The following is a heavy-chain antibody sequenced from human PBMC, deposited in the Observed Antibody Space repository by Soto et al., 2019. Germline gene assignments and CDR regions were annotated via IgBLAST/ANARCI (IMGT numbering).Heavy chain of an antibody. D-gene: IGHD3-3*01. CDR1: DGSISTYF. CDR3: ARGGQDFWSGPFDY. J-gene: IGHJ4*02. V-gene: IGHV4-4*07. Sequence: LSLTCTVSDGSISTYFCNWIRQPAGKGLEWIGRIDNSGNTNYNPSLKSRVTMSADTSRNQFSLKLNSVTAADTAVYYCARGGQDFWSGPFDYWGQGALVTVSS. CDR2: IDNSGNT.